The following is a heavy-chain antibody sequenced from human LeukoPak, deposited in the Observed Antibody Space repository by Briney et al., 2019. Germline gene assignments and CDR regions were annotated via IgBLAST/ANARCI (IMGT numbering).Heavy chain of an antibody. CDR2: IRPDGVEK. D-gene: IGHD5-12*01. CDR1: GFSLSMYW. CDR3: AREFTGYGNTDY. Sequence: GGSLRLSCTAAGFSLSMYWMSWVRQAPGKGLEWVANIRPDGVEKYYVDSVRGRFTISTDTAKDTLYLQMNSLRADDTAVYYCAREFTGYGNTDYWGQGTLVTVSS. J-gene: IGHJ4*02. V-gene: IGHV3-7*03.